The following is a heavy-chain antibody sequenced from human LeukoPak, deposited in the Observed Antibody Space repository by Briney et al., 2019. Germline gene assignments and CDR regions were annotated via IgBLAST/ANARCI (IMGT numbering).Heavy chain of an antibody. J-gene: IGHJ4*02. V-gene: IGHV4-59*01. D-gene: IGHD3-22*01. CDR2: IYYSGST. CDR1: GGSISSYY. Sequence: SETLSLTCTVSGGSISSYYWSWIRQPPEKGLEWIGYIYYSGSTNYNPSLKGRVTISVDTSKNQFSLKLRSVTAADTAVYYCARVTGYMIEDYFDYWGQGTLVTVSS. CDR3: ARVTGYMIEDYFDY.